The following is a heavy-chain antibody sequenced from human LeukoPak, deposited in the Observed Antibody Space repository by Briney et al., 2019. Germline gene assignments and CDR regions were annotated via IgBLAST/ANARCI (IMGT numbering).Heavy chain of an antibody. CDR2: INPNSGGT. V-gene: IGHV1-2*02. J-gene: IGHJ6*03. CDR1: GYTFTGYY. CDR3: ARVIAARPGYYYYYYMDV. D-gene: IGHD6-6*01. Sequence: ASVKVSCKASGYTFTGYYMHWVRQAPGQGLEWMGWINPNSGGTNYAQKFQGRVTMTRDTSISTAYMELSRLRSDDTAVYYCARVIAARPGYYYYYYMDVWGKGTTVTVSS.